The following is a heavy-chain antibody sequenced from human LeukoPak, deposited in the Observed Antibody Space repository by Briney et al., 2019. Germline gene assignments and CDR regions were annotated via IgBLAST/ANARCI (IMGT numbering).Heavy chain of an antibody. CDR1: GYTFTGYY. D-gene: IGHD3-9*01. CDR2: INPNSGGT. Sequence: ASVKVSCKASGYTFTGYYMHWVRQAPGQGLEWMGWINPNSGGTNYAQKFQGRVTMTRDTSISTAYMELSRLRSDDTAVYYCARAGLRYFDWADTLGSGDYWGQGTLVTVSS. CDR3: ARAGLRYFDWADTLGSGDY. J-gene: IGHJ4*02. V-gene: IGHV1-2*02.